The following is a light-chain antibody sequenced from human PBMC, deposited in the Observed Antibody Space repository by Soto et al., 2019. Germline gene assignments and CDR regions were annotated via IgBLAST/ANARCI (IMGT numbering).Light chain of an antibody. V-gene: IGKV1-5*01. CDR3: QHYNNYST. Sequence: DIQMTHSPSTLSASVGYRFNITCRASQSISSWLAWYQQMPGKAPKLLIYDASSLHSGVPSRLSGSGSGTEFTLTISSLKPDDFATYYCQHYNNYSTFGQGTKVDIK. J-gene: IGKJ1*01. CDR1: QSISSW. CDR2: DAS.